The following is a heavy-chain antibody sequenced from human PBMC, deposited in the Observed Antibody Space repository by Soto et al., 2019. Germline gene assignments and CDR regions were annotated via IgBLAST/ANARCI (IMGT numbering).Heavy chain of an antibody. J-gene: IGHJ6*02. D-gene: IGHD6-25*01. CDR2: IYYSGST. Sequence: QVQLQESGPGLVKPSQTLSLTCTVSGGSISSGGYYWSWIRQHPGKGLEWIVYIYYSGSTYYNRALQRRVIISVDTSNNQLSLKLSCVTAADTAVYYCARGSGDYYYYGMDVWGQGTTVTVSS. CDR3: ARGSGDYYYYGMDV. V-gene: IGHV4-31*03. CDR1: GGSISSGGYY.